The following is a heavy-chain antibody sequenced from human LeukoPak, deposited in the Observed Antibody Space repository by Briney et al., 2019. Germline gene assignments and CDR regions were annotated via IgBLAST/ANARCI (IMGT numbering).Heavy chain of an antibody. J-gene: IGHJ4*02. Sequence: SETLSLTCAVYGGSFSGYYWRWIRQPPGKGLECIGEINHSGSTNYNPSLKSRVTISVDTSKNQFSLKLSSVTAADTAVYYCARGRGGYASRLFDYWGQGTLVTVSS. CDR2: INHSGST. V-gene: IGHV4-34*01. CDR3: ARGRGGYASRLFDY. CDR1: GGSFSGYY. D-gene: IGHD5-12*01.